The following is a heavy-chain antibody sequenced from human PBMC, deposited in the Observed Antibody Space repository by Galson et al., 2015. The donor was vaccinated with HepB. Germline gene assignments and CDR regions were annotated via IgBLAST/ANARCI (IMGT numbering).Heavy chain of an antibody. CDR1: GYTFTSYD. Sequence: SVKVSGKASGYTFTSYDINWVRQATGQGLEWMGWMNPNSGNTGYAQKFQGRVTMTRNTSISTAYMELSSLRSEDTAVYYCARPSCRRYYYDSSGYSCYYGMDVWGQGTTVTVSS. D-gene: IGHD3-22*01. V-gene: IGHV1-8*01. J-gene: IGHJ6*02. CDR3: ARPSCRRYYYDSSGYSCYYGMDV. CDR2: MNPNSGNT.